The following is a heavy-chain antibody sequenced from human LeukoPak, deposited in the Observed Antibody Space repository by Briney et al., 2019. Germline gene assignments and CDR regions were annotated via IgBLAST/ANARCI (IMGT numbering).Heavy chain of an antibody. D-gene: IGHD6-13*01. CDR2: IYYSGST. J-gene: IGHJ3*02. V-gene: IGHV4-39*01. CDR3: ARASRETGVAFDI. CDR1: GGSISSGSYY. Sequence: SETLSLTCTVSGGSISSGSYYWGWIRQPPGKGLEWIGTIYYSGSTYYNPSLSSRVTISVDTSKGQVSLKLSSMTAADTAVFYCARASRETGVAFDIWGLGTMVTVSS.